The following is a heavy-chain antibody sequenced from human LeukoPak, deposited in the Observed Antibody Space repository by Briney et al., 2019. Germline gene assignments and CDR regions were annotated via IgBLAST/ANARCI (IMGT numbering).Heavy chain of an antibody. Sequence: SETLSLTCTVSGYSISSGYYWGWIRQPPGKGLEWIGSIYHSGSTNYNPSLKSRVTISVDKSKNQFSLKLSSVTAADTAVYYCARAYYDSSGYYRQGYYYYMDVWGKGTTVTVSS. D-gene: IGHD3-22*01. J-gene: IGHJ6*03. CDR3: ARAYYDSSGYYRQGYYYYMDV. CDR1: GYSISSGYY. CDR2: IYHSGST. V-gene: IGHV4-38-2*02.